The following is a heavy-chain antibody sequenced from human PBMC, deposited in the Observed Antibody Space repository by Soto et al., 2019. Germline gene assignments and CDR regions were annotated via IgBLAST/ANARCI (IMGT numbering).Heavy chain of an antibody. CDR2: ISSSSSYI. J-gene: IGHJ5*02. Sequence: KPGGSLRLSCAASGFTFSSYSMNWVRQAPGKGLEWVSSISSSSSYIYYADSVKCRFTISRDNAKNSLYLQMNSLRAEDTAVYYCARSSETVVVPAAIANWFDPWGQGTLVTVSS. V-gene: IGHV3-21*01. CDR1: GFTFSSYS. D-gene: IGHD2-2*02. CDR3: ARSSETVVVPAAIANWFDP.